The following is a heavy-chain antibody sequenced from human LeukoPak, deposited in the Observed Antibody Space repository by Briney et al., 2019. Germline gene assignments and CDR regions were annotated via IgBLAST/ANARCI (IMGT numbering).Heavy chain of an antibody. CDR2: MSSSRSYM. CDR1: GFTFSSYT. V-gene: IGHV3-21*04. D-gene: IGHD3-10*01. Sequence: GGSLRLSCAASGFTFSSYTMSWVRQAPGKGLEWVSSMSSSRSYMYYADSVKGRFTISRDNAKNSLYLQMNSLRAEDTAVYYCARDRNYFEALHRSYWGQGTLVTVSS. J-gene: IGHJ4*02. CDR3: ARDRNYFEALHRSY.